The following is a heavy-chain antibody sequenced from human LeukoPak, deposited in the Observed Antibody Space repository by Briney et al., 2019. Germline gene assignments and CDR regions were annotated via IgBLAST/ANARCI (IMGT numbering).Heavy chain of an antibody. J-gene: IGHJ6*02. Sequence: SETLSLTCTVSGGSISSGGYYCSWIRQPAGEGLGWFGRIYTSGRTNYNPSLTSPVTISVDTSKNQFSLKLSSVTAADTAVYYCASGGDSNYYYYYGMDVWGQGTTVTVSS. CDR1: GGSISSGGYY. D-gene: IGHD2-21*02. V-gene: IGHV4-61*02. CDR3: ASGGDSNYYYYYGMDV. CDR2: IYTSGRT.